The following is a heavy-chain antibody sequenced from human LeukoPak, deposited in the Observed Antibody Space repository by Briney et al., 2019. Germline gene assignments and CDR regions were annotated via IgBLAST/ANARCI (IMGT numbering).Heavy chain of an antibody. CDR1: GYTLTELS. Sequence: ASVKVSCKVSGYTLTELSMHWVRQAPGKGLEWMGGFDPEDGETIYVQKFQGRVTMTEDTSTDTAYMELSSLRSEDTAVYYCATLYTGTTSWFDPWGQGTLVTVSS. V-gene: IGHV1-24*01. J-gene: IGHJ5*02. D-gene: IGHD1-1*01. CDR2: FDPEDGET. CDR3: ATLYTGTTSWFDP.